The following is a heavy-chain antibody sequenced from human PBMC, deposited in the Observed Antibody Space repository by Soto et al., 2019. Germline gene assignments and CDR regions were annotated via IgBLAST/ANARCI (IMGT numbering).Heavy chain of an antibody. CDR1: GGTFSSYA. J-gene: IGHJ5*02. CDR3: ARDKVAAAGFKGWFDP. D-gene: IGHD6-13*01. Sequence: GASVKVSCKASGGTFSSYAISWVRQAPGQGLEWLGGIIPIFGTANYAQKFQGRVTITADKSTSTAYMELSSLRSEYTAVYYCARDKVAAAGFKGWFDPWGQGTLVTVSS. V-gene: IGHV1-69*06. CDR2: IIPIFGTA.